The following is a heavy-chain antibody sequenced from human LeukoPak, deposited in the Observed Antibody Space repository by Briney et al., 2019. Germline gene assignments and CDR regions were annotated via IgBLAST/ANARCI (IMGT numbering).Heavy chain of an antibody. V-gene: IGHV3-23*01. CDR1: GFTFSSYA. CDR3: AKDLEPDIVVVPAAMNAFDI. Sequence: GGSLRLSCAASGFTFSSYAMSWVRQAPGKGLEWVSAISGSGGSTYYADSVKGRFTISRDNSKNTLYLQMSSLRAEDTAVYYCAKDLEPDIVVVPAAMNAFDIWGQGTMVTVSS. CDR2: ISGSGGST. J-gene: IGHJ3*02. D-gene: IGHD2-2*01.